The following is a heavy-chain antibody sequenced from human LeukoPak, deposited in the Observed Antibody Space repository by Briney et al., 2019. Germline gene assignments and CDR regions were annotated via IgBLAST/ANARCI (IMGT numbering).Heavy chain of an antibody. V-gene: IGHV3-30*04. CDR1: GFTFSSYA. J-gene: IGHJ4*02. Sequence: GGSLRLSCAASGFTFSSYAMHWVRQAPAKGLEWVAVISYDGSNKYYADSVKGRFTISRDNSKNTLYLQMNSLRAEDTAVYYCARDYLDYYGSGSLKFWGQGTLVTVSS. CDR2: ISYDGSNK. CDR3: ARDYLDYYGSGSLKF. D-gene: IGHD3-10*01.